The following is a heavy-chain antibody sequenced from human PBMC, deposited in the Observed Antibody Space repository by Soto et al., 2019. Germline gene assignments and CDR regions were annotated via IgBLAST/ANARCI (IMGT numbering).Heavy chain of an antibody. CDR3: VKEGYMRSNWYGQFDY. V-gene: IGHV3-64D*06. Sequence: GGSLRLSCSASGFTFNSYGMHWVRQAPGKGLEFVSAISSYGADTYYADSVKGRFAISRDNSKNTIYLQMSSLRAEDTALYYCVKEGYMRSNWYGQFDYWGQGALVTVSS. D-gene: IGHD6-13*01. CDR1: GFTFNSYG. J-gene: IGHJ4*02. CDR2: ISSYGADT.